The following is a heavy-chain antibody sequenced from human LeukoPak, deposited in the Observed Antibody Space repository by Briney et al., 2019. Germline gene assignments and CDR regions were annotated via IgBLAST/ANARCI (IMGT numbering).Heavy chain of an antibody. V-gene: IGHV4-59*01. J-gene: IGHJ4*02. CDR3: ARDRVHFDY. Sequence: SETLSLTCIVSGGSISNYYWRWIRQPPGRGLEWIGYIYYSGTSSHSGTTSYNPSLKSRVTVSVDASRNQFSLKLSSVTAADTAVYYCARDRVHFDYWGQGTLVTVSS. CDR2: IYYSGTSSHSGTT. CDR1: GGSISNYY.